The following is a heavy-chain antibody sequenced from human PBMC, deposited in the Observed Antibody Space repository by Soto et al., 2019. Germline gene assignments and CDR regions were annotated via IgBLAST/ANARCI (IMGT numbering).Heavy chain of an antibody. J-gene: IGHJ5*02. CDR2: IFYTGRT. D-gene: IGHD2-21*01. Sequence: SETLSLTCTVSGGSISNPSYYWGWVRQPPGKGLEWIGDIFYTGRTYYSPSLKSRVTISVDTSKEQFSLNLTSVTAAATAVYLCAGLTFRIAADSHGRSNCFGPWAPGTLVTVSS. CDR3: AGLTFRIAADSHGRSNCFGP. CDR1: GGSISNPSYY. V-gene: IGHV4-39*01.